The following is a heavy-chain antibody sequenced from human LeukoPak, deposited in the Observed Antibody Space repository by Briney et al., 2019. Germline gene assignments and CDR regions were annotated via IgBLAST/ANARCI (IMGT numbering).Heavy chain of an antibody. Sequence: GGSLRLSCAASGFTFSSYWMSWVRQAPGKGLEWVSAISGSGGSTYYADSVKGRFTISRDNSKNTLYLQMNSLRAEDTAVYYCAKALRVTIFGVVTHFDYWGQGTLVTVSS. D-gene: IGHD3-3*01. J-gene: IGHJ4*02. CDR3: AKALRVTIFGVVTHFDY. CDR2: ISGSGGST. V-gene: IGHV3-23*01. CDR1: GFTFSSYW.